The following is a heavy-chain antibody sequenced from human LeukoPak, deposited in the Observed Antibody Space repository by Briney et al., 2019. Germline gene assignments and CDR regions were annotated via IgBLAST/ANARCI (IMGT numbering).Heavy chain of an antibody. D-gene: IGHD3-22*01. CDR3: AKDPNHYYDSSGYDY. Sequence: GGSLRLSCAASGFTFSSYAMSWVRQAPGKGLEWVSAISGSGGSTYYADSVKGRFTISRDNSKNTLYPQMNSLRAEDTAVYYCAKDPNHYYDSSGYDYWGQGTLVTVSS. CDR2: ISGSGGST. V-gene: IGHV3-23*01. CDR1: GFTFSSYA. J-gene: IGHJ4*02.